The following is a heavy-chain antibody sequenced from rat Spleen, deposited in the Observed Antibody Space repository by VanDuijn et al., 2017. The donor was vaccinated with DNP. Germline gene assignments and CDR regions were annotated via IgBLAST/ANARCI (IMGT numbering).Heavy chain of an antibody. CDR1: GFSLTNYH. CDR2: IQSGGNR. J-gene: IGHJ2*01. V-gene: IGHV2-27*01. CDR3: ARGNYGGYDY. Sequence: QVQLKESGPGLVQPSQTLSLTCTVSGFSLTNYHVYWVRQSPGKGLEWMGRIQSGGNRDYNSALKSRLSISRDTSKSQVFLKMNSLQTEDIATYYCARGNYGGYDYWGQGVMVTVSS. D-gene: IGHD1-11*01.